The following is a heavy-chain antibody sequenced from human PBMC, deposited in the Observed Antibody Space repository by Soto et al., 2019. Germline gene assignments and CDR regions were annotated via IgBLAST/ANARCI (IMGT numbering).Heavy chain of an antibody. Sequence: ASVKVSCKASGYTFTSYDINWVRPATGQGLEWMGWMNPNSGNTGYAQKFQGRVTMTRNTSISTAYMELSSLRAEDTAVYYCARDLSWGSNWYYYMDVWGKGTTVTVSS. J-gene: IGHJ6*03. CDR1: GYTFTSYD. V-gene: IGHV1-8*01. D-gene: IGHD7-27*01. CDR3: ARDLSWGSNWYYYMDV. CDR2: MNPNSGNT.